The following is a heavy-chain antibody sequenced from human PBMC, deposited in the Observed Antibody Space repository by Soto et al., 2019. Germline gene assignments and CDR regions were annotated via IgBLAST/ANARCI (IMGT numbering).Heavy chain of an antibody. V-gene: IGHV4-61*01. Sequence: SETLSLTCTVSGGSVSSGSYYWSWIRQPPGKGLEWIGYIYYSGSTNYNPSLKSRVTISVDTSKNQFSLKLSSVTAADTAVYYCAREWYYDILTGYYVGNWFDPWGQGTLVTVSS. CDR1: GGSVSSGSYY. J-gene: IGHJ5*02. CDR2: IYYSGST. CDR3: AREWYYDILTGYYVGNWFDP. D-gene: IGHD3-9*01.